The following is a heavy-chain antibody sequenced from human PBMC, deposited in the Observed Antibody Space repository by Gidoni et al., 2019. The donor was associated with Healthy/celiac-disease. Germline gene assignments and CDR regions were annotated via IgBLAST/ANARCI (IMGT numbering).Heavy chain of an antibody. V-gene: IGHV3-53*01. Sequence: EVQLVESGGGLIQPGGSLRLSCAASGFTVSSNYMSWVRQAPGKGLEWVSVIYSGGSTYYADSVKGRFTISRDNSKNTLYLQMNSLRAEDTAVYYWARPGGGNYYGMDVWGQGTTVTVSS. J-gene: IGHJ6*02. D-gene: IGHD3-16*01. CDR3: ARPGGGNYYGMDV. CDR1: GFTVSSNY. CDR2: IYSGGST.